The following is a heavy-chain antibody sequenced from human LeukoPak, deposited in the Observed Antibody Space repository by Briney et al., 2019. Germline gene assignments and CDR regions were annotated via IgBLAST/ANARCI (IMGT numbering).Heavy chain of an antibody. J-gene: IGHJ4*02. CDR3: ARDEATMVRGHDY. CDR2: IKQDGSEN. Sequence: GGPLRLSCPASGFTFISYWMSWFRQAPGKGRKWLPNIKQDGSENYYVDSVKGRFTISRDNAKNSLYLQMNSLRVEDTAVYYCARDEATMVRGHDYWGQGTLVTVSS. V-gene: IGHV3-7*01. D-gene: IGHD3-10*01. CDR1: GFTFISYW.